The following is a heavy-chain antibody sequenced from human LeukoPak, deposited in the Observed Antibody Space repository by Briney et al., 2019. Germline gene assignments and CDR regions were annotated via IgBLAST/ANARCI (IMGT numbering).Heavy chain of an antibody. V-gene: IGHV4-30-4*08. CDR3: ARERSGSYPVDY. Sequence: SETLSLTCTVSGGSISSGDYYWSWIRQPPGKGLEWIGYIYYNGNTYYNPSLKSRVTMSLDTSKNQIFLKLSSVTAADTAVYYCARERSGSYPVDYWGQGTLVTVSS. CDR1: GGSISSGDYY. J-gene: IGHJ4*02. D-gene: IGHD1-26*01. CDR2: IYYNGNT.